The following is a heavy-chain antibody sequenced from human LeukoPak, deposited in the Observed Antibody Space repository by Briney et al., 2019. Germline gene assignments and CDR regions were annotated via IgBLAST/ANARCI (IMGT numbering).Heavy chain of an antibody. CDR1: GGSFSGYY. Sequence: PSETLSLTCAVYGGSFSGYYWSWIRQPPGKGLEWIGEINHSGSTNYNPSLKSRVTISVDTSKNQFSLKLRSVTAADTAVYYCARVTGYVIEDNFDYWGQGTLVTVSS. CDR2: INHSGST. D-gene: IGHD2-15*01. V-gene: IGHV4-34*01. J-gene: IGHJ4*02. CDR3: ARVTGYVIEDNFDY.